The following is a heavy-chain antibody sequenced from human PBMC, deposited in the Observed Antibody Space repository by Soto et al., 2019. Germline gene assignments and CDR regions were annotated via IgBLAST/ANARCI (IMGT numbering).Heavy chain of an antibody. CDR2: IYYYSGST. V-gene: IGHV4-59*01. Sequence: SETLSLTCTVSGASINTYYCNCSRHSPWKGLEWIGYIYYYSGSTSYHPSLQSRVTISVDTSKNQFSLKLSSVTAADTAVYFCARGGVASPPHFDYWGQGTPVTVSS. CDR1: GASINTYY. D-gene: IGHD2-15*01. CDR3: ARGGVASPPHFDY. J-gene: IGHJ4*02.